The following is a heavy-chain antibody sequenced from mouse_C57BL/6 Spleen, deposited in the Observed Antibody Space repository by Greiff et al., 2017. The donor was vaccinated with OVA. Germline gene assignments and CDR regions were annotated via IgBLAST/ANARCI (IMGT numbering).Heavy chain of an antibody. Sequence: EVQGVESGGGLVQPGGSLKLSCAASGFTFSDYGMAWVRQAPRKGPEWVAFISNLAYSIYYADTVTGRFTISRENAKNTLYLEMSSLRSEDTAMYYCARQDGNYYFDYWGQGTTLTVSS. J-gene: IGHJ2*01. V-gene: IGHV5-15*01. D-gene: IGHD2-1*01. CDR3: ARQDGNYYFDY. CDR2: ISNLAYSI. CDR1: GFTFSDYG.